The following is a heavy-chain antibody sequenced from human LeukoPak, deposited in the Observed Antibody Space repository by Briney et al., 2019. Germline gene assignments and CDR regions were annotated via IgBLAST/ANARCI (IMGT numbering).Heavy chain of an antibody. J-gene: IGHJ4*02. Sequence: KPSETLPLTCTVSGGSVSSYYWSWIRQPPGKGLEWIGYISYTGSTNYNPSLKSRVTISVDTSKNQFSLKLSSVTAADTAVYYCARHKATTIGWPSDYWGQGILVTVSS. CDR3: ARHKATTIGWPSDY. CDR2: ISYTGST. D-gene: IGHD5-12*01. V-gene: IGHV4-59*08. CDR1: GGSVSSYY.